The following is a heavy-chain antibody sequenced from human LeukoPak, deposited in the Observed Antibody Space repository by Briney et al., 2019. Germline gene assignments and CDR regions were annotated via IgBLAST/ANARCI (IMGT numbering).Heavy chain of an antibody. V-gene: IGHV3-48*01. J-gene: IGHJ4*02. D-gene: IGHD3-22*01. Sequence: PGGSLRLSCAASGFTFSGYWMNWVRQAPGKGLEWVSYISSSSSTIYYADSVKGRFTISRDNAKNSLYLQMNSLRAEDTAVYYCARDGDYYDSSGYWVYWGQGTLVTVSS. CDR2: ISSSSSTI. CDR3: ARDGDYYDSSGYWVY. CDR1: GFTFSGYW.